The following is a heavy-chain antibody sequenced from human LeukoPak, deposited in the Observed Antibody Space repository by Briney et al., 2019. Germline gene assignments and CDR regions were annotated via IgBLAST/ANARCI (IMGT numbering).Heavy chain of an antibody. V-gene: IGHV4-59*12. CDR3: ARAKGRYCSGGSCYSGYYYYGMDV. CDR1: GDSISIYY. CDR2: IYYSGST. Sequence: SETLSLTCTVSGDSISIYYWSWIRQPPGKGREWRGYIYYSGSTNYNPSLKSRVTISVDASKNQFSLKLSSVTAADTDVYNCARAKGRYCSGGSCYSGYYYYGMDVWGQGTTVTVSS. D-gene: IGHD2-15*01. J-gene: IGHJ6*02.